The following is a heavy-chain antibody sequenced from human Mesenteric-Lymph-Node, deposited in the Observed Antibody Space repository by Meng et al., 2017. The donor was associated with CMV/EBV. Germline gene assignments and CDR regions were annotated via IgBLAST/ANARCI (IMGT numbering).Heavy chain of an antibody. CDR3: AKDSQSGSYYNRFDP. V-gene: IGHV3-9*01. D-gene: IGHD3-10*01. Sequence: GGPLRLSCEASGFTFDDYAMHWIRQAPGKGLEWVSGITWNSGTIAYAGSVKGRFTISRDNAKNSLYLQMNSLRVEDTALYYCAKDSQSGSYYNRFDPWGQGTLVTVSS. CDR1: GFTFDDYA. J-gene: IGHJ5*02. CDR2: ITWNSGTI.